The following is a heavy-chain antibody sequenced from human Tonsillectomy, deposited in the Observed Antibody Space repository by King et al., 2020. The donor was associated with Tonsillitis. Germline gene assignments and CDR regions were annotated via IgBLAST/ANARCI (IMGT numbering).Heavy chain of an antibody. CDR2: ICYSGST. CDR3: ARGSRLGIYYFDY. V-gene: IGHV4-39*01. CDR1: GGSISSSSYY. J-gene: IGHJ4*02. D-gene: IGHD3-22*01. Sequence: QLQESGPGLVKPSETLSLTCTVSGGSISSSSYYWGWIRQPPGKGLEWIGSICYSGSTYYNPSLKSRVTMSVDTSNNQFSLKLSSVTAADTAVYYCARGSRLGIYYFDYWGQGTLVTVSS.